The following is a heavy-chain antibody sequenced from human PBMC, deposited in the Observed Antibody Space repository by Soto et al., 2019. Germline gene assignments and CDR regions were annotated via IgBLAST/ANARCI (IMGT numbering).Heavy chain of an antibody. CDR1: GFSLTTSGVG. Sequence: QITLKESGPALVKPTQTLSLTCTFSGFSLTTSGVGVGWVRQPPGKALEWLAVIYWNDDKRYSPSLKSRLSITKDTSKNQVVLTLTNMDTVDTATYFCAHSPPYYDDSRGQKAGAFDIWGQGTLVTVSS. D-gene: IGHD3-22*01. CDR2: IYWNDDK. CDR3: AHSPPYYDDSRGQKAGAFDI. V-gene: IGHV2-5*01. J-gene: IGHJ3*02.